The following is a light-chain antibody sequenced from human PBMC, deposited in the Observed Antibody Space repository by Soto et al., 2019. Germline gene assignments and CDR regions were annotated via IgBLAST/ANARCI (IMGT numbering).Light chain of an antibody. CDR2: EVT. V-gene: IGLV2-14*01. CDR1: SSDIGGYNY. J-gene: IGLJ2*01. Sequence: QSALTQPASVSGSPGQSITISCTGTSSDIGGYNYVSWYQHHPGKAPTLMIYEVTNRPSGVSNRFSGSKSGNTASLTISGLQAEDEADYYCISHSTTIAYVVLGGGTKLTVL. CDR3: ISHSTTIAYVV.